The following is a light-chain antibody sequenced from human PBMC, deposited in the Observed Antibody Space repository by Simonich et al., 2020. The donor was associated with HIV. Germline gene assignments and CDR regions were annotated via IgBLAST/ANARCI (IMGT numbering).Light chain of an antibody. V-gene: IGKV3-20*01. Sequence: EIVLTQSPATLSLSPGERATLSCRASQSVSSYLAWYQQKPGKAPRLLISDASNRATGIPARFSGSGSATDFTLIISRLEPEDFAVYYCQQYGSSPRTFGGGTKVEIK. CDR2: DAS. J-gene: IGKJ4*01. CDR3: QQYGSSPRT. CDR1: QSVSSY.